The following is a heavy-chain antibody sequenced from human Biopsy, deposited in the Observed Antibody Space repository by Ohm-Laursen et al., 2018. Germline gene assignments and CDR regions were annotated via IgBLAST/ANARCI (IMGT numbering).Heavy chain of an antibody. CDR2: INPKSGVA. CDR3: ARDMTVTARPYYYSGVDV. V-gene: IGHV1-2*02. D-gene: IGHD4-17*01. Sequence: ASVKVSCKASEYTVTDYYVHWVRQAPGQGFEWMGWINPKSGVANHAQNFQGRVSMTRDTSISTVYLELSGLRSDDTAVYYCARDMTVTARPYYYSGVDVWGPGTRVIVSS. CDR1: EYTVTDYY. J-gene: IGHJ6*02.